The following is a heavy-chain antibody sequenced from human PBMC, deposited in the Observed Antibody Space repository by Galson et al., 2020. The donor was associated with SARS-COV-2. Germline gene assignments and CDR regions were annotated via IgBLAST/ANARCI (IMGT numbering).Heavy chain of an antibody. CDR1: GFAFNTYS. CDR3: ARDGRPWGSDSYLYYVDF. Sequence: GESLKISCAASGFAFNTYSIHWVRRAPGKGLEWVAVISFDGNNDYYGDSVKGRFTISRDNSKNTLYLQMTSLTTEDTAVYYCARDGRPWGSDSYLYYVDFWGQGTLVTVSS. D-gene: IGHD3-10*01. V-gene: IGHV3-30*04. J-gene: IGHJ4*02. CDR2: ISFDGNND.